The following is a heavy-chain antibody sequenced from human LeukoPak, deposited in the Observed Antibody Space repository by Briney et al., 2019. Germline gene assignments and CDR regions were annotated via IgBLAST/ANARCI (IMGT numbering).Heavy chain of an antibody. CDR3: ARTHDSSGYYYAGGLDY. Sequence: ASVKVSCKASGGTFSSYTISWVGQAPGQGLEWMGRIIPILGIANYAQKFQGRVTITADKSTSTAYMELSSLRSEDTAVYYCARTHDSSGYYYAGGLDYWGQGTLVTVSS. CDR2: IIPILGIA. D-gene: IGHD3-22*01. V-gene: IGHV1-69*02. J-gene: IGHJ4*02. CDR1: GGTFSSYT.